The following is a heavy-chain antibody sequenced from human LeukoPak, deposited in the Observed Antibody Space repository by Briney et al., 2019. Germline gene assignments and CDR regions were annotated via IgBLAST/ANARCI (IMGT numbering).Heavy chain of an antibody. V-gene: IGHV1-69*05. Sequence: SVKVSCKASGGTFSSCAISWVRQAPGQGLEWMGGIIPIFGTANYAQKFQGRVTITTDESTSTAYMELSSLRSEDTAVYYCARTDVTGDYYYYYMDVWGKGTTVTVSS. J-gene: IGHJ6*03. CDR2: IIPIFGTA. D-gene: IGHD1-20*01. CDR3: ARTDVTGDYYYYYMDV. CDR1: GGTFSSCA.